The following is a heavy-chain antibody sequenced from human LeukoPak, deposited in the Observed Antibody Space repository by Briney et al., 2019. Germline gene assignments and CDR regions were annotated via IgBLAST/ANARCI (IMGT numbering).Heavy chain of an antibody. D-gene: IGHD3-10*01. CDR3: AKDAGSGSFSLYYFDY. V-gene: IGHV3-23*01. CDR2: ISGSGGST. CDR1: GFTFSSYA. Sequence: PGGSLRLSCAASGFTFSSYAMSWVRQAPGKGLEWVSAISGSGGSTYYADSVKGRFTISRDNSKNTLYLQMNSLRAEDTAVYYCAKDAGSGSFSLYYFDYWGQGTLVTVSS. J-gene: IGHJ4*02.